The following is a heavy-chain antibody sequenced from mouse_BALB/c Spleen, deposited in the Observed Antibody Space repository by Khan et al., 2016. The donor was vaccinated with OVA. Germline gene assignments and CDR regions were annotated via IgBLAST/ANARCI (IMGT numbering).Heavy chain of an antibody. CDR2: ISYSGSA. CDR1: GYSITSDYA. Sequence: VQLKESGPGLVKPSQSLSLTCTVTGYSITSDYAWNWIRQFPGNKLEWRGYISYSGSANYNPSLKSRISITRDTSENQFFLQLNSVTTEDTATYYCARRYYYGLWYFDVWGAGTTVTVSS. CDR3: ARRYYYGLWYFDV. D-gene: IGHD1-1*01. V-gene: IGHV3-2*02. J-gene: IGHJ1*01.